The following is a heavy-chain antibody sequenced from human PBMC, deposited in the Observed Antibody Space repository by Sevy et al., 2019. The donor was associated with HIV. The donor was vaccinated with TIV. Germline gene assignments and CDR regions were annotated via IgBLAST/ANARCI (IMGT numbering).Heavy chain of an antibody. D-gene: IGHD3-16*01. CDR2: IQYDGSNK. V-gene: IGHV3-30*02. Sequence: GGSLRLSCAASGFSFSSYGMHWVRQAPGKGLEWMSYIQYDGSNKDYADSVKGRFTISRENSKNTLYLKMNSLRVEDTAMFYGVKEGGGGGGDHWGQGTLVTVSS. CDR1: GFSFSSYG. CDR3: VKEGGGGGGDH. J-gene: IGHJ4*02.